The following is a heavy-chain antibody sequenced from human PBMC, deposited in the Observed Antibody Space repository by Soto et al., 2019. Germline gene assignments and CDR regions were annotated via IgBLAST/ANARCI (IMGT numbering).Heavy chain of an antibody. CDR2: ISTSSSYT. CDR1: GFTFSSYA. V-gene: IGHV3-21*05. Sequence: GSLRLSCAASGFTFSSYAMSWVCQAPGKGLEWVSYISTSSSYTNYADSVKGRFTISRDNAKNSLYLQMNSLRAEDTAVYYCARGPILANGRRLDYWGQGTLVTV. J-gene: IGHJ4*02. CDR3: ARGPILANGRRLDY.